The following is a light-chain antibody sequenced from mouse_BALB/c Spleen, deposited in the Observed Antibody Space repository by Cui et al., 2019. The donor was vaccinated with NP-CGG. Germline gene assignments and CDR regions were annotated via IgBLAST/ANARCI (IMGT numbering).Light chain of an antibody. Sequence: QAVVTQESALTTSPVETVTLTCRSSTGAVTTSNNANWVQEKPDHLFTGLIGGTNNRAPGVPAKFSGSLIGDKAALTITGARTEDEAIYFCALWYSNHWVFGGGTKLTVL. V-gene: IGLV1*01. CDR3: ALWYSNHWV. CDR2: GTN. CDR1: TGAVTTSNN. J-gene: IGLJ1*01.